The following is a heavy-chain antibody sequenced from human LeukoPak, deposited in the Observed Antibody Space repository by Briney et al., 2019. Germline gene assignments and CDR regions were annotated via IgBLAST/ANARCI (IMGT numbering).Heavy chain of an antibody. CDR2: IYYSGST. CDR3: ARNSLPFDSSGYYFYLPLQTYYFDY. D-gene: IGHD3-22*01. Sequence: SETLSLTCTVSGGSISSSSYYWGWIRQPPGKGLEWIGSIYYSGSTYYNPSLKSRVTISVDTSKNQFSLKLSSVTAADTAVYYCARNSLPFDSSGYYFYLPLQTYYFDYWGQGTLVTVSS. J-gene: IGHJ4*02. CDR1: GGSISSSSYY. V-gene: IGHV4-39*01.